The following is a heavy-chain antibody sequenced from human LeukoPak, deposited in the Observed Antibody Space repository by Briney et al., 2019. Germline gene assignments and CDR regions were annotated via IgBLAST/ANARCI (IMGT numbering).Heavy chain of an antibody. CDR2: ISSSSSYI. CDR3: AKATIEQWLVKVDSFDS. D-gene: IGHD6-19*01. J-gene: IGHJ4*02. CDR1: GFTFSSYS. Sequence: GGSLRLSCAASGFTFSSYSMNWVRQAPGKGLEWVSSISSSSSYIYYADSVKGRFTISRDNSKNTLYLQMNSLRVEDTARYYCAKATIEQWLVKVDSFDSWGQGSLVTISS. V-gene: IGHV3-21*04.